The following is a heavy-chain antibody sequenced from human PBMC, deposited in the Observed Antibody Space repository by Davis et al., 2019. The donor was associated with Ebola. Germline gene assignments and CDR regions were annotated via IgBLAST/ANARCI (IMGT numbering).Heavy chain of an antibody. CDR1: GFTFDDYA. J-gene: IGHJ4*02. D-gene: IGHD3-9*01. CDR3: ARDAFSLSRYDTEDH. V-gene: IGHV3-9*01. CDR2: ITWNSGSI. Sequence: SLKISCAASGFTFDDYAMHWVRQAPGKGLEWVSGITWNSGSIAYADSVKGRFTISRDNARDSLYLQMDSLRVEDTAIYYCARDAFSLSRYDTEDHWGQGTLVTVSS.